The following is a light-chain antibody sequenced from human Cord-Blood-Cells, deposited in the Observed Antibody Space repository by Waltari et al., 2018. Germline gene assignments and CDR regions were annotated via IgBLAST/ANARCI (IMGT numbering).Light chain of an antibody. CDR2: WAS. V-gene: IGKV4-1*01. Sequence: DIVMTQSPDSLAVSLAERATINCTSSQSVLYSPNIKNYLAWYQQKPGQPPKLLIYWASTRESGVPDRFSGSGSGTDFTLTISSLQAEDVAVYYCQQYYSTPRTFGQGTKVEIK. J-gene: IGKJ1*01. CDR3: QQYYSTPRT. CDR1: QSVLYSPNIKNY.